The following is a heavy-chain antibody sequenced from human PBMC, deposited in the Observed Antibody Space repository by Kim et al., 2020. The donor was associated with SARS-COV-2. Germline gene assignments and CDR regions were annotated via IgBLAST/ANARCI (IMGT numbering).Heavy chain of an antibody. CDR2: IDPSDSYT. CDR1: GYSFTSYW. CDR3: ARHFGGYSSSSGWFDP. J-gene: IGHJ5*02. Sequence: GESLKISCKGSGYSFTSYWISWVRQMPGKGLEWMGRIDPSDSYTNYSPSFQGHVTISADKSISTAYLQWSSLKASDTAMYYCARHFGGYSSSSGWFDPWGQGTLVTVSS. D-gene: IGHD6-6*01. V-gene: IGHV5-10-1*01.